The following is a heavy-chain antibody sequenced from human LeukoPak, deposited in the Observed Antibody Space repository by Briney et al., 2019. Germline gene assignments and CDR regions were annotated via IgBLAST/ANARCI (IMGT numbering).Heavy chain of an antibody. CDR2: ISAYNGNS. V-gene: IGHV1-18*01. J-gene: IGHJ5*02. CDR3: ARAGIAAADAHWFDP. Sequence: GASVKVSCKASGYNFISYGITWVRQAPGQGFEWMGWISAYNGNSNYAQKLQGRVTMTTDTSTSTAYMELRSLRSDDTAVYYCARAGIAAADAHWFDPWGQGTLVTVSS. CDR1: GYNFISYG. D-gene: IGHD6-13*01.